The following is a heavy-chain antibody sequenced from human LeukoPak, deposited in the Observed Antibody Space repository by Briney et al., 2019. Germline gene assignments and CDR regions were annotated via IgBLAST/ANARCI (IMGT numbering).Heavy chain of an antibody. V-gene: IGHV1-46*01. CDR3: ARVLGSYYYDSSGYYSGLDY. J-gene: IGHJ4*02. CDR2: INPSGGST. CDR1: GYTFTSYY. D-gene: IGHD3-22*01. Sequence: ASVKVSCKASGYTFTSYYMHWVRQAPGQGLEWMGIINPSGGSTSYAQKFQGRVTMTRDTSVSTAYMELSRLRSDDTAVYYCARVLGSYYYDSSGYYSGLDYWGQGTLVTVSS.